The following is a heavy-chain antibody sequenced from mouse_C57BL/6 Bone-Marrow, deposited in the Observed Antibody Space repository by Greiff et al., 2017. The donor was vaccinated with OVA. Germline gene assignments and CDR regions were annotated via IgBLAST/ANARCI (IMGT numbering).Heavy chain of an antibody. Sequence: VQLQQPGAELVKPGASVKLSCKASGYTFTSYWMQWVKQRPGQGLEWIGEIDPSDSYTNYNQKFKGKATLTVDTSSSTAYMQLSSLTSEDSAVYYCARVYYSKVYYFDYWGKGTTLTVSS. CDR2: IDPSDSYT. CDR1: GYTFTSYW. V-gene: IGHV1-50*01. CDR3: ARVYYSKVYYFDY. D-gene: IGHD2-5*01. J-gene: IGHJ2*01.